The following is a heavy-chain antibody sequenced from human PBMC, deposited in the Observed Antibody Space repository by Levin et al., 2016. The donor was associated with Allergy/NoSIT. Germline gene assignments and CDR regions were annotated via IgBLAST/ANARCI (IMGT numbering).Heavy chain of an antibody. J-gene: IGHJ6*02. CDR1: GFTFSSYS. CDR3: ARDDFWSGPFMDV. V-gene: IGHV3-21*01. Sequence: GGSLRLSCAASGFTFSSYSMNWVRQAPGKGLEWVSSISSSSSYIYYADSVKGRFTISRDNAKNSLYLQMNSLRAEDTAVYYCARDDFWSGPFMDVWGQGTTVTVSS. CDR2: ISSSSSYI. D-gene: IGHD3-3*01.